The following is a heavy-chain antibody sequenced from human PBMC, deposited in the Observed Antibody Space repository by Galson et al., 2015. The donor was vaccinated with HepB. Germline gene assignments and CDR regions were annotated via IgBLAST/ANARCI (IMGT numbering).Heavy chain of an antibody. J-gene: IGHJ4*02. CDR1: GFTFSYFW. CDR2: IKNDGSEE. CDR3: ARVRGFGLAIKGYFDY. Sequence: SLRPSCAASGFTFSYFWMGWVRQAPGKGLEWVAKIKNDGSEEYYVDSVKGRVAISRDNAKNSLYLQMNSLRVEDTAVYFCARVRGFGLAIKGYFDYWGQGALVTVSS. V-gene: IGHV3-7*04. D-gene: IGHD3-16*01.